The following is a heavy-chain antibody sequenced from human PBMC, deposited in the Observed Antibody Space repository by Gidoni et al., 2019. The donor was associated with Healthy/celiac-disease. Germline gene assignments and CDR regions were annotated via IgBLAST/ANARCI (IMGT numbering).Heavy chain of an antibody. CDR2: SFSNDEK. D-gene: IGHD3-22*01. CDR3: ARIRQYYYDSSGYYFMDAFDI. V-gene: IGHV2-26*01. Sequence: HSFSNDEKSYSTSLKSRLTISKDTSKSQVVLTMTNMDPVDTATYYCARIRQYYYDSSGYYFMDAFDIWGQGTMVTVSS. J-gene: IGHJ3*02.